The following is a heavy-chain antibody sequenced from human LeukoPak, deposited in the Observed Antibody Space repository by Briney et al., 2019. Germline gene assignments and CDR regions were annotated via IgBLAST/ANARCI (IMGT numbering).Heavy chain of an antibody. D-gene: IGHD6-13*01. CDR1: GGSFSGYY. Sequence: SETLSLTCAVYGGSFSGYYWSWIRQPPGKGLEWIGEINHSGSTNYNPSLKSRVTISVDTSKNQFSLKLSSVTAADTAVYYCARDKAQRIAAAGASNWFDPWGQGTLVTVSS. CDR3: ARDKAQRIAAAGASNWFDP. J-gene: IGHJ5*02. CDR2: INHSGST. V-gene: IGHV4-34*09.